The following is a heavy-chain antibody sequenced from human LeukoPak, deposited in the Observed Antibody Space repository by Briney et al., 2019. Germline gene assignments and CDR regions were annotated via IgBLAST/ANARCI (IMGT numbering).Heavy chain of an antibody. Sequence: ASVKVSCKASGGTFSSYAISWVRQAPGQGLEWMGGIIPIFGTANYAQKFQGRVTITADESTSTAYMELSSLRSEDTAVYYCARNPTGWSGYYYYYYYYMDVWGKGTTVTISS. V-gene: IGHV1-69*01. D-gene: IGHD3-3*01. CDR1: GGTFSSYA. CDR2: IIPIFGTA. J-gene: IGHJ6*03. CDR3: ARNPTGWSGYYYYYYYYMDV.